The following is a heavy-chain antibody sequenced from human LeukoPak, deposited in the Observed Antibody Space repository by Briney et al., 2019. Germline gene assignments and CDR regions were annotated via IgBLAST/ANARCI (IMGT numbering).Heavy chain of an antibody. CDR2: ISYDGSNK. D-gene: IGHD3-22*01. V-gene: IGHV3-30*04. Sequence: GRSLRLSCAASGFTFSSYAMHWVRQAPGEGLEWVAVISYDGSNKYYADSVKGRFTISRDNSKNTLYLQMNSLRAEDTAVYYCARERYYDSSGYFGYWGQGTLVTVSS. CDR3: ARERYYDSSGYFGY. J-gene: IGHJ4*02. CDR1: GFTFSSYA.